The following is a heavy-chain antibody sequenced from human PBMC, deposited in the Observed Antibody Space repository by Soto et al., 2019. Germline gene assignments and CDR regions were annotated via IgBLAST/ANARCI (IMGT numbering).Heavy chain of an antibody. D-gene: IGHD5-18*01. J-gene: IGHJ4*02. CDR1: GGSISSSSYY. CDR3: ARGYGRNFDY. Sequence: SETLSLTCTVSGGSISSSSYYWGWIRQPPGKGLEWIGSIYYSGSTYYNPSLKSRVTISVDTSKNQFSLKLSSVTAADTAIYYCARGYGRNFDYWGQGTLVTVSS. CDR2: IYYSGST. V-gene: IGHV4-39*07.